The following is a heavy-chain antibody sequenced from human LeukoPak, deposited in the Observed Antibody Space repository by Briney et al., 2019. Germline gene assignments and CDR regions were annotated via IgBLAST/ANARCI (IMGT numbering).Heavy chain of an antibody. D-gene: IGHD1-26*01. CDR3: ARWSGSVTARNYYYYMDV. CDR2: IYTSGTT. Sequence: SQTLSLTCTVSGGSVRRGSYYWAWLRQPAGSGLEWIGRIYTSGTTDYNPSLRTRVTISVDASRNQFSLNLSYVTAADTAVYYCARWSGSVTARNYYYYMDVWGEGTTVTVSS. J-gene: IGHJ6*03. CDR1: GGSVRRGSYY. V-gene: IGHV4-61*02.